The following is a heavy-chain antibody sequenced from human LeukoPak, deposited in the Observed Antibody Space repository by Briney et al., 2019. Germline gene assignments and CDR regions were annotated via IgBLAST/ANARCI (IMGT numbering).Heavy chain of an antibody. V-gene: IGHV4-59*01. J-gene: IGHJ4*02. CDR2: IYYSGST. CDR1: GGSISSYY. D-gene: IGHD3-22*01. CDR3: AGSGYYSEPGYYPDY. Sequence: SETLSLTCTVSGGSISSYYWSWIRQPPGKGLEWIGYIYYSGSTNYDPSLKSRVTISVDTSKNQFSQKLSSVTAADTAVYYCAGSGYYSEPGYYPDYWGQGTLVTVSS.